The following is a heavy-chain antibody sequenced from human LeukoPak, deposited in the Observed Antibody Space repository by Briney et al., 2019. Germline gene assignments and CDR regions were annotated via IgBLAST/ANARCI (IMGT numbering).Heavy chain of an antibody. CDR2: INHSGST. Sequence: SETLSLTCAVYGGSFSGYYWSWIRQPPGKGLEWIGEINHSGSTNYNPSLKGRVTISVDTSKNQFSLKLSSVTAADTAVYYCARGRRGFIYYGSGSYGSKYYFDYWGQGTLVTVSS. CDR3: ARGRRGFIYYGSGSYGSKYYFDY. V-gene: IGHV4-34*01. CDR1: GGSFSGYY. J-gene: IGHJ4*02. D-gene: IGHD3-10*01.